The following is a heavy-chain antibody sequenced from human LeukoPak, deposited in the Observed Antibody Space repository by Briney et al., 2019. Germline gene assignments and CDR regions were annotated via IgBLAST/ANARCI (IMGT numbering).Heavy chain of an antibody. V-gene: IGHV1-2*02. J-gene: IGHJ4*02. CDR2: MNPNNGDT. D-gene: IGHD2-21*02. CDR3: ARGNCAGDCSGPY. CDR1: GYTFTGYY. Sequence: GASVKVSCKASGYTFTGYYLHWVRQAPGQGLEWMGWMNPNNGDTNYAQNFRGRVTMTRDTSTNTAYMELERLRSDDTSVYYCARGNCAGDCSGPYWGQGTLVTVSS.